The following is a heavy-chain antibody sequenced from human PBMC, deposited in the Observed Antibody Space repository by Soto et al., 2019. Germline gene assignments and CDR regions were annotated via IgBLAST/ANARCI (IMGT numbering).Heavy chain of an antibody. CDR2: INAGNGNT. Sequence: QVQLVQSGAVEKKPGASVKVSCKASGYTFTSYAMHWVRQAPGQRLEWMGWINAGNGNTKYSQKFQGRVTITRDTSASTAYMKLSTLRSEDTAVYYCARGTVVTHFDYWGQGTLVTVSS. D-gene: IGHD2-15*01. CDR1: GYTFTSYA. V-gene: IGHV1-3*05. CDR3: ARGTVVTHFDY. J-gene: IGHJ4*02.